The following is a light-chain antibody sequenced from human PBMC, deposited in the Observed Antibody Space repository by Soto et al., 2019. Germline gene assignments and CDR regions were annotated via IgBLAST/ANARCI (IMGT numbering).Light chain of an antibody. Sequence: QSVLTQPPSASGSPGQSVTISCTGTSSDVGYYNYVSWYQQHPGKAPKLIIYEVTKRPSGVPDRFSGSKSDNTASLTVSGLQAEDEADYYCSSYANSSSVLFGGGTKLTVL. J-gene: IGLJ3*02. V-gene: IGLV2-8*01. CDR1: SSDVGYYNY. CDR3: SSYANSSSVL. CDR2: EVT.